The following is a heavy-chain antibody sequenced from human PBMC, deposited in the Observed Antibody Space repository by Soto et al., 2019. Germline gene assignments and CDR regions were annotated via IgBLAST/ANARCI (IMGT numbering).Heavy chain of an antibody. D-gene: IGHD1-7*01. CDR3: ARDFWNYVIPLDY. CDR1: GFNVGAFA. CDR2: ISVSDAFI. V-gene: IGHV3-23*01. J-gene: IGHJ4*02. Sequence: PGGSLRLSXAAPGFNVGAFAVNWVRQAPGKGLEWVSGISVSDAFIYYADSVRGRFSISRDASENILYLQMNSLRVDDTAVYYCARDFWNYVIPLDYWGQGTLVTVSS.